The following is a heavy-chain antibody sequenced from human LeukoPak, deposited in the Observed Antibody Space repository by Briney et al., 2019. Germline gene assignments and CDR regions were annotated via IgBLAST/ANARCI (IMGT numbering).Heavy chain of an antibody. V-gene: IGHV3-23*01. J-gene: IGHJ4*02. Sequence: GGSLRLSCAASGFTFSSYAMSWVRQAPGKGLEWVSAISGSGGSTYYADSVKGRFTISRDNSKNTLYLQMNSLRAEDTAVYYCARITYYYDSSGYPFDYWGQGTLVTVSS. CDR2: ISGSGGST. CDR1: GFTFSSYA. D-gene: IGHD3-22*01. CDR3: ARITYYYDSSGYPFDY.